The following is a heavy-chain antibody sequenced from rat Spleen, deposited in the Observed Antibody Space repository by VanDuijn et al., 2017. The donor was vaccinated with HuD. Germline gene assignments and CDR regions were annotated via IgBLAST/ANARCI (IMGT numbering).Heavy chain of an antibody. CDR1: GFTFSVYG. V-gene: IGHV5-19*01. D-gene: IGHD1-2*01. CDR2: ISPTGRRT. CDR3: ARPHYSSYIFDY. Sequence: EVQLVESGGGLVQPGRSLKLSCAASGFTFSVYGMHWIRQAPTKGLEWVASISPTGRRTNYRDSVKGRFTISRDNAESTLYLQMSSLRSEDTATYFCARPHYSSYIFDYWGQGVMVTVSS. J-gene: IGHJ2*01.